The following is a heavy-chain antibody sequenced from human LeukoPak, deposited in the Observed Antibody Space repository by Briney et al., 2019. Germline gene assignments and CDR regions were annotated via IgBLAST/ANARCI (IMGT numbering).Heavy chain of an antibody. J-gene: IGHJ6*03. CDR3: ARVYSSGWKRYYYYYMDV. CDR2: MNPNSGNT. CDR1: GYTFTSYD. D-gene: IGHD6-19*01. Sequence: ASVKVSCKASGYTFTSYDINWVRQATGQGLEWMGGMNPNSGNTGYAQKFQGRVTITRNTSISTAYMELSSLRSEDTAVYYCARVYSSGWKRYYYYYMDVWGKGTTVTVSS. V-gene: IGHV1-8*03.